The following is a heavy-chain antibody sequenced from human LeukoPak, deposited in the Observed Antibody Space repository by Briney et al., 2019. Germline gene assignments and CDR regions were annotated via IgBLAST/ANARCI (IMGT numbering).Heavy chain of an antibody. J-gene: IGHJ6*02. V-gene: IGHV3-23*01. CDR1: GFTFSNYF. Sequence: GGSLRLSCTASGFTFSNYFMSWVRQSPGKGLEWVSSISGSGGKTYYTDSVKGRFTISRDNSKNTLHLQMNSLRAEDTAVYYCAKERYCTNGVCQNYYGMDVWGQGTTVTVSS. CDR2: ISGSGGKT. D-gene: IGHD2-8*01. CDR3: AKERYCTNGVCQNYYGMDV.